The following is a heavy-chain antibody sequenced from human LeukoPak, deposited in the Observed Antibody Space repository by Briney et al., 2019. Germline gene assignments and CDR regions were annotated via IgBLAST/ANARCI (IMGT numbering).Heavy chain of an antibody. CDR3: ARDSKTYYDFWSGYRGHYFDY. V-gene: IGHV3-48*01. CDR1: GFTFSSYS. CDR2: ISSSSSTI. J-gene: IGHJ4*02. D-gene: IGHD3-3*01. Sequence: GGSLRLSCAASGFTFSSYSMNWVRQAPGKGLEWVSYISSSSSTIYYADSVKGRFTISRDNSKNTLYLQMNSLRAEDTAVYYCARDSKTYYDFWSGYRGHYFDYWGQGTLVTVSS.